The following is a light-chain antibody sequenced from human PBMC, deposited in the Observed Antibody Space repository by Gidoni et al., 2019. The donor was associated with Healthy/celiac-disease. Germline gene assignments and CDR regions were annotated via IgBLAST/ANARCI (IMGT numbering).Light chain of an antibody. J-gene: IGKJ1*01. CDR3: KQYSSYSWT. V-gene: IGKV1-5*03. CDR2: TAS. CDR1: QSISSW. Sequence: DIQMTQSPTTLSAFVGDRVTITCRASQSISSWLAWYQQKPGKAPKLLISTASTLESGVPSRFSGSGAGTEFALTISSLQPDDFATYYCKQYSSYSWTFGQGTKVEIK.